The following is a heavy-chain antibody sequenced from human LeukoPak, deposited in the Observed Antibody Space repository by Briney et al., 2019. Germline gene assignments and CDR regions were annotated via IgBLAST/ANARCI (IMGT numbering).Heavy chain of an antibody. D-gene: IGHD5-18*01. J-gene: IGHJ4*02. CDR1: GGTFSSYA. CDR2: IIPIFGTA. V-gene: IGHV1-69*06. CDR3: ARGDTAMVLGAFDY. Sequence: SAKVSCKASGGTFSSYAISWVRQAPGQGLEWMGGIIPIFGTANYAQKFQGRVTITADKSTSTAYMELSSLRSEDTAVYYCARGDTAMVLGAFDYWGQGTLVTVSS.